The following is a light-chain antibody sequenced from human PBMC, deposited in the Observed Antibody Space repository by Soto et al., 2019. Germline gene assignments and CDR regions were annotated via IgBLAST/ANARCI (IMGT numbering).Light chain of an antibody. CDR3: TQRCHQPTGGGT. V-gene: IGKV3-11*01. CDR2: DAS. Sequence: EIVLTQSPATLSLSPGERATLSCRASQSVSSYLAWYQQKPGQAPRLLIYDASNRATGIPARFSGSGSGTGFRLPIILLEPEGFAGYYGTQRCHQPTGGGTFGQGTKLEIK. J-gene: IGKJ2*02. CDR1: QSVSSY.